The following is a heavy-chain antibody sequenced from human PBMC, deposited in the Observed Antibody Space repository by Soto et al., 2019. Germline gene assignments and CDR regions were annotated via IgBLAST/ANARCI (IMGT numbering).Heavy chain of an antibody. CDR3: ARYVLLWFGDIGSSDY. Sequence: GSLRLSCAASGFTFSSYWMSWVRQAPGKGLEWVANIKQDGSEKYYVDSVKGRFTISRDNAKNSLYLQMNSLRAEDTAVYYCARYVLLWFGDIGSSDYWGEGPLVTVSS. CDR1: GFTFSSYW. V-gene: IGHV3-7*01. CDR2: IKQDGSEK. J-gene: IGHJ4*02. D-gene: IGHD3-10*01.